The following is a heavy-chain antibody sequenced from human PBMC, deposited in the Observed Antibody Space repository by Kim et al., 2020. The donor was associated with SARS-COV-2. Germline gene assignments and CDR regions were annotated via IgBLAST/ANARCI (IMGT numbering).Heavy chain of an antibody. Sequence: GGSLRLSCAASGFTFSSYGMHWVRQAPGKGLEWVAVISYDGSNKYYADSVKGRFTISRDNSKNTLYLQMNSLRAEDTAVYYCAKDRGPLIYDILTGYYGYYYYGMDVWGQGTTVTVSS. CDR3: AKDRGPLIYDILTGYYGYYYYGMDV. CDR2: ISYDGSNK. D-gene: IGHD3-9*01. CDR1: GFTFSSYG. V-gene: IGHV3-30*18. J-gene: IGHJ6*02.